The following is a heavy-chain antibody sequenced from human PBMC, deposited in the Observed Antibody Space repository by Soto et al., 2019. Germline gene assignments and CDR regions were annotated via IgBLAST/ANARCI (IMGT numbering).Heavy chain of an antibody. J-gene: IGHJ4*02. D-gene: IGHD6-6*01. CDR2: ISAYNGNT. Sequence: QVQLVQSGAEVKKPGASVKVSCKASGYTFTSYGISWVRQAPGQGLEWMGWISAYNGNTNDAQKLQGRVTMTTDTSTSTAYMELRSLRSDDTAVYYCARAPLEYSSSSDSYYFDYWGQGTLVTVSS. V-gene: IGHV1-18*01. CDR1: GYTFTSYG. CDR3: ARAPLEYSSSSDSYYFDY.